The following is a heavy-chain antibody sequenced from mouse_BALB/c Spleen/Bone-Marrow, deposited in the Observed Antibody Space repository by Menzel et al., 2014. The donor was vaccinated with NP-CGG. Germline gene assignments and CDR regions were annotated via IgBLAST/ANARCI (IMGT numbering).Heavy chain of an antibody. V-gene: IGHV1-4*01. CDR3: ARFSYDYDGPWFAY. CDR1: GYTFTSYT. J-gene: IGHJ3*01. D-gene: IGHD2-4*01. CDR2: IDPSSGYT. Sequence: VQLQESGAELARPGASVKMSCEASGYTFTSYTMHWVKQRPGQGLEWIGYIDPSSGYTNYNQKFKDKATLTADKSSSTAYMQLSSLTSEDSAVYYCARFSYDYDGPWFAYWGQGTLVTVSA.